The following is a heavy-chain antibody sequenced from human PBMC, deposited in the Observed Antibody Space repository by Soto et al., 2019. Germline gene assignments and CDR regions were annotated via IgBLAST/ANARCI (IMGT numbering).Heavy chain of an antibody. CDR1: GYTFTSNG. Sequence: QVQLVQSGAEVKKPGTSVKVSCKASGYTFTSNGISWVRQSPGQWLEWMGWISTYNVNTNYAQTLQGRVTMTRDTSTSIAYMELSDLRSDDTAVYSCARDGYGDYGYWGQGSLVTVSS. J-gene: IGHJ4*02. CDR2: ISTYNVNT. V-gene: IGHV1-18*01. CDR3: ARDGYGDYGY. D-gene: IGHD4-17*01.